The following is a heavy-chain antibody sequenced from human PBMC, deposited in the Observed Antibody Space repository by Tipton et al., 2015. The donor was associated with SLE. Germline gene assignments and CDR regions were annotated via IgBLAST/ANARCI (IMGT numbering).Heavy chain of an antibody. J-gene: IGHJ2*01. CDR3: ARDRFCGGGSCCDWYLDL. CDR1: GGSITSGSYY. D-gene: IGHD2-15*01. CDR2: IYTNGST. Sequence: TLSLTCTVSGGSITSGSYYWSWIRQTAGKGLEWIGHIYTNGSTNYNPSLRSRLTISVDTSKNQFSLKLSSVTAADTAVYYCARDRFCGGGSCCDWYLDLWGRGPLVIVSS. V-gene: IGHV4-61*09.